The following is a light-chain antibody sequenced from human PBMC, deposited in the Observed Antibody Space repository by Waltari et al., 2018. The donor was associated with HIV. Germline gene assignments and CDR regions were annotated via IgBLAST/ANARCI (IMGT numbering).Light chain of an antibody. Sequence: QSALTQPRSVYGSPGQSVTISCTGTSSDVGAYNYVSWYQQHPGKAPKLMIYDVNKRPSGVPDRFSGSKSGNTASLNISGLQAEDESDYYCCSYAGIWGVFGTGTKVTVL. J-gene: IGLJ1*01. CDR2: DVN. CDR3: CSYAGIWGV. V-gene: IGLV2-11*01. CDR1: SSDVGAYNY.